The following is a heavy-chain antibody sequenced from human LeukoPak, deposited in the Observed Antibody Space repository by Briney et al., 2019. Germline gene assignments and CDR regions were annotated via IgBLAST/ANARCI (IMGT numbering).Heavy chain of an antibody. CDR3: ARDPNPPGTYYYYYMDV. V-gene: IGHV3-30*02. CDR1: GFTFSSYG. D-gene: IGHD2-8*01. J-gene: IGHJ6*03. Sequence: PGGSLRLSCAASGFTFSSYGMHWVRQAPGKGLEWVAFIRYDGSNKYYADSVKGRFTISRDSSKSTLYLQLNSLRTEDTAVYYWARDPNPPGTYYYYYMDVWGKGTTVTVSS. CDR2: IRYDGSNK.